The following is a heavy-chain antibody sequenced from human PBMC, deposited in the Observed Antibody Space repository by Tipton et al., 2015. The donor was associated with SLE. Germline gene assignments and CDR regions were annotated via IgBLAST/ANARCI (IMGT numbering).Heavy chain of an antibody. J-gene: IGHJ4*02. V-gene: IGHV4-38-2*02. D-gene: IGHD3-22*01. CDR2: IYHSGST. CDR1: GYSISSGYC. Sequence: TLSLTCTVSGYSISSGYCWGWIRQPPGKGLEWIGSIYHSGSTNYNPSLKSRVTISVDTSKNQFSLKLSSVTAADTAVYYCARDPRGSGSFDYWGQGTLVTVSS. CDR3: ARDPRGSGSFDY.